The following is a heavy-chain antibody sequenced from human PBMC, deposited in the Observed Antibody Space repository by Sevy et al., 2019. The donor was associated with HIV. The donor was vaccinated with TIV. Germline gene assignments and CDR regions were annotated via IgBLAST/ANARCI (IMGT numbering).Heavy chain of an antibody. CDR2: IYSDGST. J-gene: IGHJ1*01. CDR1: GFTVSDNY. CDR3: VKSARDHRAEYFQH. D-gene: IGHD2-21*01. Sequence: GGSLRLSCAASGFTVSDNYMSWVRQAPGKGLEWVSVIYSDGSTYYADSVKGRFTISRDNSKNTLYLQMNSLRAEDTAVYYCVKSARDHRAEYFQHWGQGTLVTVSS. V-gene: IGHV3-53*01.